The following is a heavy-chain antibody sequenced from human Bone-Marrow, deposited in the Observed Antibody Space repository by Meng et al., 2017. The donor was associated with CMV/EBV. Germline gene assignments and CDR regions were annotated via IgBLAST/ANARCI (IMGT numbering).Heavy chain of an antibody. CDR3: ARGDEWELLYYFDY. D-gene: IGHD1-26*01. CDR1: GYTFTGYY. V-gene: IGHV1-2*02. CDR2: IDPNSGGT. J-gene: IGHJ4*02. Sequence: ASVKVSCKASGYTFTGYYMHWVRQAPGQGLEWMGWIDPNSGGTNYAQKFQGRVTMTRDTSISTAYMELSRLRSDDTAVYYCARGDEWELLYYFDYWGQGTLVTVSS.